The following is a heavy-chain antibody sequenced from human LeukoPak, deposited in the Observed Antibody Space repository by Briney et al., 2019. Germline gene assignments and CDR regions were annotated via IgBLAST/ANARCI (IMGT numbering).Heavy chain of an antibody. J-gene: IGHJ4*02. V-gene: IGHV5-51*01. D-gene: IGHD3-22*01. CDR1: GYSFSTYW. Sequence: GESLKISCKGSGYSFSTYWIGWVRQMPGKGLEWMGIIYPGDSDTRYSPSFQGQVTISADKSISTAYLQWSSLKASDTAVYYCARTVRSSGYYYHDYWGQGTLVTVSS. CDR2: IYPGDSDT. CDR3: ARTVRSSGYYYHDY.